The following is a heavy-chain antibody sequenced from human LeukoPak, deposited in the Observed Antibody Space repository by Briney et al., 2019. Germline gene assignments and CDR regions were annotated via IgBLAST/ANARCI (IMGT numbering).Heavy chain of an antibody. CDR1: GYTFTCYH. CDR3: ARDLTGDLYTFFDY. Sequence: GASVKVSWKTTGYTFTCYHLHWVRQAPGQGLEWMAWIQSDSGDTNYAQKFQGRVTVTRDKFTRTSYIEVDRLSSDDTAVYYCARDLTGDLYTFFDYWGQGTLVTVSS. CDR2: IQSDSGDT. J-gene: IGHJ4*02. V-gene: IGHV1-2*02. D-gene: IGHD3-16*02.